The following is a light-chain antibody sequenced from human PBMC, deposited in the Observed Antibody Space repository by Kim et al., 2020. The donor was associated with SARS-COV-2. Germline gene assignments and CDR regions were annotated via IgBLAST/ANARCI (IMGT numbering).Light chain of an antibody. Sequence: GQSVTIAGTGTSRGVGDNRYVSWYQQHPGKAPNLMIYDVSKRPSGVPDRFSGSKSGNTASLTISGLQAEDEADYYGCSYAGSYTLVFGGGTQLTVL. J-gene: IGLJ3*02. V-gene: IGLV2-11*01. CDR2: DVS. CDR3: CSYAGSYTLV. CDR1: SRGVGDNRY.